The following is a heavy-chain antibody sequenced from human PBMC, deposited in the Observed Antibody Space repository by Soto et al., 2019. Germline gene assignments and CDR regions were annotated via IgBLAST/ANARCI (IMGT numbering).Heavy chain of an antibody. J-gene: IGHJ6*02. Sequence: SETLSLTCTVSGGSISSYYWSWIRQPPGKGLEWIGYIYYSGSTNYNPSLKSRVTISVDTSKNQFSLKLSSVTAADTAVYYCARDQRYYDFWSDAYGMDVWGQGTTVTVS. CDR3: ARDQRYYDFWSDAYGMDV. CDR2: IYYSGST. V-gene: IGHV4-59*01. CDR1: GGSISSYY. D-gene: IGHD3-3*01.